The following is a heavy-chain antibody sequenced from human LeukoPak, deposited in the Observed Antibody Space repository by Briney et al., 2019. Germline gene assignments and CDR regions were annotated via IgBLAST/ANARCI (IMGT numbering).Heavy chain of an antibody. CDR2: IWYDGSNK. CDR3: ARDRGWLRSYFDY. J-gene: IGHJ4*02. CDR1: GFTFSSYG. D-gene: IGHD5-12*01. V-gene: IGHV3-33*01. Sequence: GGSLRLSCAASGFTFSSYGMHWVRQAPGKGLEWVAVIWYDGSNKYYADSVKGRFTISRDNSKNTLYLQMNSLRAEDTAVYYCARDRGWLRSYFDYWGQGTLVTVSS.